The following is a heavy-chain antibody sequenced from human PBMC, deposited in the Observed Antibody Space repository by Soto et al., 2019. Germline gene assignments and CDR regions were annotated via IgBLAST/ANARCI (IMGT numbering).Heavy chain of an antibody. Sequence: SETLSLTCTVSGGSMITSSYYWVWIRQPPGKGLEWIGNLYYSGGPYYNPSLRSRVTISVDTSKNQFSLKLSSVTAAHTAVYYCARQYASSWSSFDPWGQGTLVTVS. D-gene: IGHD6-6*01. J-gene: IGHJ5*02. CDR2: LYYSGGP. CDR3: ARQYASSWSSFDP. CDR1: GGSMITSSYY. V-gene: IGHV4-39*01.